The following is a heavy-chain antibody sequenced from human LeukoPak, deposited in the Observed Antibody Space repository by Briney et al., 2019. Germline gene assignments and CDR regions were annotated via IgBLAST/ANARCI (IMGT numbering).Heavy chain of an antibody. CDR2: IYYSGST. CDR3: ARGCIAAAGAFDY. J-gene: IGHJ4*02. D-gene: IGHD6-13*01. V-gene: IGHV4-39*07. Sequence: PSETLSLTCTVSGGSISSSSYYWGWIRQPPGKGLEWIGSIYYSGSTYYNPSLKSRVTISVDTSKNQFSLKLSSVTAADTAVYYCARGCIAAAGAFDYWGQGTLVTVSS. CDR1: GGSISSSSYY.